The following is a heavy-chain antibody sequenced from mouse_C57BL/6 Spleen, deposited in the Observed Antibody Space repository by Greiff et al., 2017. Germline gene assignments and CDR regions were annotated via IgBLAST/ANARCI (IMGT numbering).Heavy chain of an antibody. V-gene: IGHV14-2*01. CDR1: GFNIKDYY. CDR2: IDPEDGET. Sequence: EVKLMESGAELVKPGASVKLSCTASGFNIKDYYMHWVKQRTEQGLEWIGRIDPEDGETKYAPKFQGKATITADTSSNTAYLQRSSRTSEDTAVYYCAREGDYYGSSQGGYCDVWGTGTTVTVSS. D-gene: IGHD1-1*01. CDR3: AREGDYYGSSQGGYCDV. J-gene: IGHJ1*03.